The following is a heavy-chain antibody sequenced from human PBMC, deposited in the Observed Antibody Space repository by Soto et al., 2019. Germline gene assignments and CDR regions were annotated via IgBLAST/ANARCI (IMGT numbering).Heavy chain of an antibody. CDR3: ATHGSGTYYTPMYNWFDP. J-gene: IGHJ5*02. D-gene: IGHD3-10*01. Sequence: QITLKESGPPLVKPTQTLTLTCTFSGFSLSTSGVGVGWIRQPPGKALEWLALIYFDDDKRYSPSLQSRLTITTDTSKNQLVLTMTNMDPVDTATYYCATHGSGTYYTPMYNWFDPWGQGTLVTVSS. CDR2: IYFDDDK. CDR1: GFSLSTSGVG. V-gene: IGHV2-5*02.